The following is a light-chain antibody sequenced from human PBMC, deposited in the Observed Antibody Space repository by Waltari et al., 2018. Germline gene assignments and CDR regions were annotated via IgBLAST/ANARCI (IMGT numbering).Light chain of an antibody. V-gene: IGLV1-40*01. CDR1: RSNIGAEWN. J-gene: IGLJ2*01. CDR3: QSYDPVSGVV. CDR2: GYN. Sequence: QSVLTPPPSASAAPGQRVPISGKGSRSNIGAEWNFTWYQHHPGIAPKLLIYGYNNRPSGVPERFSGSKSGISASLAITGLQAEDEADYYCQSYDPVSGVVFGGGTKLTVL.